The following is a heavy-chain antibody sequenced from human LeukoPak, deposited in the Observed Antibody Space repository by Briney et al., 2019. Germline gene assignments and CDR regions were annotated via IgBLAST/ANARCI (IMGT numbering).Heavy chain of an antibody. D-gene: IGHD2-2*01. Sequence: PSEAPSLTCTVPGGSLTRGGHYWTRVRPSPREGLGWVGRVFYSGITFYNPSLTSRLTISVDTSRNQFSLKLSSVTAADTAIYYCARRDCSRSSCFYWSFDLWGRGTLLTVSS. CDR1: GGSLTRGGHY. CDR3: ARRDCSRSSCFYWSFDL. J-gene: IGHJ2*01. CDR2: VFYSGIT. V-gene: IGHV4-39*07.